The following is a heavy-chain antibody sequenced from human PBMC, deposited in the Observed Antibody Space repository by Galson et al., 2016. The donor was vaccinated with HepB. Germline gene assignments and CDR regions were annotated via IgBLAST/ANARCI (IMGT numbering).Heavy chain of an antibody. V-gene: IGHV3-30*03. CDR2: ISSDGSHK. CDR3: ARMNYYGSGSPIDH. J-gene: IGHJ4*02. CDR1: GFSFNSNT. Sequence: SLRLSCAASGFSFNSNTMHWARQAPGKGLEWVALISSDGSHKYYADSVKGRFTISRDHSKNTLYLQMDSLRVDDTAVYYCARMNYYGSGSPIDHWGQGSLVTVSS. D-gene: IGHD3-10*01.